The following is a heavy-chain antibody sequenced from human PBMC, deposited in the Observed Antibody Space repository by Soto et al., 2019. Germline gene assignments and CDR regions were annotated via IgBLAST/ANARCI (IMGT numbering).Heavy chain of an antibody. CDR3: ARGSHRLAAAGIASKY. V-gene: IGHV4-34*01. J-gene: IGHJ4*02. CDR2: INHSGST. CDR1: GGSFSGYY. Sequence: TLSLTCAVYGGSFSGYYWSGIRQPPGKGLEWIGEINHSGSTNYNPSLKSRVTISVDTSKNQFSLKLSSVTAADTAVYYCARGSHRLAAAGIASKYWGQG. D-gene: IGHD6-13*01.